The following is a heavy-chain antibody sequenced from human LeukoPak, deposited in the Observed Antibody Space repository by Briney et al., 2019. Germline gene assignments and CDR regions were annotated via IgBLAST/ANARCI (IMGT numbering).Heavy chain of an antibody. Sequence: GGSLRLSCAASGFTVSGNYMSWVRQAPGKGLEWVSLIYSGGTTYYADSVKGRFTISRDNSKNTLYLQMNSLRAEDTAVYYCARSSERKYYFDYWGQGTLVTVSS. CDR2: IYSGGTT. CDR1: GFTVSGNY. V-gene: IGHV3-53*01. D-gene: IGHD3-22*01. CDR3: ARSSERKYYFDY. J-gene: IGHJ4*02.